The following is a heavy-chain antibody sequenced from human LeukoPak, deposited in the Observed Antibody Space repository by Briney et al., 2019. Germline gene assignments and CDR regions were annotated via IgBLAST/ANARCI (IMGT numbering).Heavy chain of an antibody. J-gene: IGHJ5*02. D-gene: IGHD1-26*01. Sequence: PGGSLRLSCAASGFTFSSYEMNWVRQAPGKGLEWVSYISSSGSTIYYADSVKGRFTISRDNAKNSLYLQMNSLRAEDTAVYYCARDLSGSFTEIPWFDPWGQGTLVTVSS. CDR3: ARDLSGSFTEIPWFDP. CDR1: GFTFSSYE. V-gene: IGHV3-48*03. CDR2: ISSSGSTI.